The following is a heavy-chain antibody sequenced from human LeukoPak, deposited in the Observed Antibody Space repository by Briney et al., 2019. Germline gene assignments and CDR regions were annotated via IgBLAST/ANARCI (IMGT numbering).Heavy chain of an antibody. CDR3: AKATSGPWGC. CDR2: ISGSGGST. D-gene: IGHD3-16*01. J-gene: IGHJ4*02. CDR1: EFTFSSYA. Sequence: PAGTLRFSCAASEFTFSSYAMSWVRQAPGEGLKWVSTISGSGGSTSYEDSVKGRFTISRDNSKNTLYLQMDSLRAEDTAVYYCAKATSGPWGCWGQGTLVSVSA. V-gene: IGHV3-23*01.